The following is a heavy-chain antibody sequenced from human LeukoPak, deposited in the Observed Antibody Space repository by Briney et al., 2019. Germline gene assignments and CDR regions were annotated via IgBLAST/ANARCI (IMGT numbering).Heavy chain of an antibody. D-gene: IGHD6-13*01. CDR3: AIVQSSSSWSTYYYFFGMDV. V-gene: IGHV3-43*02. J-gene: IGHJ6*01. CDR1: GFTFDNYA. CDR2: ISGDGGST. Sequence: PGGSLRLSCAASGFTFDNYAMHWVRQAPGKGLEWVSFISGDGGSTYYADSVKGRFIISGDNRKQSLLLQMYSLRTEDTAFYYCAIVQSSSSWSTYYYFFGMDVGGEETT.